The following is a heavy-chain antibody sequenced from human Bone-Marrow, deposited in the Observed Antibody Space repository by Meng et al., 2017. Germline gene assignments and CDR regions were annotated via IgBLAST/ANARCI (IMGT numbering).Heavy chain of an antibody. CDR1: GGTFKNFW. V-gene: IGHV3-15*01. CDR3: ATGAAAADH. Sequence: GESLKISCVASGGTFKNFWMTWVRQAPGKGLEWVGRIKSKVDGGTTDFAAPVKGRFTISRDDSRNTLYLQMDSLINEDTAVYFCATGAAAADHWGQGTLVTVSS. J-gene: IGHJ4*02. CDR2: IKSKVDGGTT. D-gene: IGHD6-13*01.